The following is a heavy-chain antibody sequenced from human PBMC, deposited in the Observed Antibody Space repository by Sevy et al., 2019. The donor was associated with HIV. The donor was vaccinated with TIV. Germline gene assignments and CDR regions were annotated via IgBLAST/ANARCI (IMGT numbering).Heavy chain of an antibody. D-gene: IGHD6-6*01. V-gene: IGHV3-7*01. Sequence: GGSLRLSCAASGFTFGSYWMTWVRQAPGKGLEWVANIKEDGSGRFYVDSVRGRFTVCRDNAKKTLYLQMNNLRGEDTALYYCARLYSSSSGRGLDNWGQGALVTVSS. CDR2: IKEDGSGR. J-gene: IGHJ4*02. CDR1: GFTFGSYW. CDR3: ARLYSSSSGRGLDN.